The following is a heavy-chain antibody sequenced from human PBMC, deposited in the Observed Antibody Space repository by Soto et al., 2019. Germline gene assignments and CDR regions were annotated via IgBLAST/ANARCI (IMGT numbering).Heavy chain of an antibody. J-gene: IGHJ4*02. CDR2: ISGSGGGT. CDR1: GVTFSSYA. CDR3: ASPPYY. V-gene: IGHV3-23*01. Sequence: VQLLESGGGSVQPVWALRLSGAASGVTFSSYALSWVRQSPGKGLAWVSAISGSGGGTYYADSVKGRFTISRDNSKNPLYLQMNILRAEDTVLYYCASPPYYWGQGTLVIVAS.